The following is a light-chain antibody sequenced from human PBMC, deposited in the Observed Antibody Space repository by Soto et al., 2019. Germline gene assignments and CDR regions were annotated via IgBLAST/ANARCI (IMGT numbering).Light chain of an antibody. V-gene: IGKV3-20*01. CDR1: QSVSSSY. J-gene: IGKJ5*01. CDR3: HQYGSSPHPIT. Sequence: EILLTQSPGTLSWSPGERATLSWWASQSVSSSYLACYQQKPGQAPRPLIYVASSRATGIPDRFSGSGSGTDFTLTLSRLEPEPFAVSYCHQYGSSPHPITFGQGTRLEIK. CDR2: VAS.